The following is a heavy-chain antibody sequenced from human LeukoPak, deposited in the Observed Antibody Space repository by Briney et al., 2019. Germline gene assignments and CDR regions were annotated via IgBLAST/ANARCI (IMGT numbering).Heavy chain of an antibody. J-gene: IGHJ4*01. CDR2: IYSGGGT. D-gene: IGHD1-26*01. CDR1: GFTFSSYA. V-gene: IGHV3-53*01. CDR3: ARDSSGPSY. Sequence: GSLRLSCAASGFTFSSYAMIWIRQAPGKGLEWVSVIYSGGGTYYADSVKGRFTISRDNSKNTLYLQMNSLRAEDTAVYFCARDSSGPSYWGQGTLVTVSS.